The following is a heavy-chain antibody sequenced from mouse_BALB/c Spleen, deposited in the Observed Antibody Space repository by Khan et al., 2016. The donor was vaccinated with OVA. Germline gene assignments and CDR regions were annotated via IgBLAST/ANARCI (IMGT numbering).Heavy chain of an antibody. CDR2: IDPANGNT. CDR1: GFNIKDNY. Sequence: VRLQQSGAELVKPGASVKLSCTASGFNIKDNYMHWVKQRPEQGLEWIGRIDPANGNTEFDPKFLDKATITADTSSNTAYLQLSSLTSEDTAVYYCARWPRGYWGQGTTLTVSS. J-gene: IGHJ2*01. V-gene: IGHV14-3*02. CDR3: ARWPRGY.